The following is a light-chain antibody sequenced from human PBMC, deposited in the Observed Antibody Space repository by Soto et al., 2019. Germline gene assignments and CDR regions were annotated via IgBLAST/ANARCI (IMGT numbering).Light chain of an antibody. J-gene: IGKJ5*01. CDR1: QTVNNNY. CDR2: GAS. Sequence: EIVLTQSPGTLSLSPGERATLSCRASQTVNNNYLAWYQQKPGQAPRLLIYGASFRATDIPDRFSGSGSGTDFTLTISRLEPEDFAVYYCQQYGSSPITFGQGTRLE. V-gene: IGKV3-20*01. CDR3: QQYGSSPIT.